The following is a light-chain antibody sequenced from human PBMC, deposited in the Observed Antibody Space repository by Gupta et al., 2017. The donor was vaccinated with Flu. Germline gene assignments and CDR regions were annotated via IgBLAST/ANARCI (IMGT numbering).Light chain of an antibody. CDR2: GAS. CDR1: QSVSSN. Sequence: EIVMTQSPATLSVSPGERATLSCRASQSVSSNLVWYQHKPGQAPRLIIYGASTRATGVPDRFSGSGSGKEFTLTIISLQHEDCAIYYFQQYNKWPGWPFGQGTKVEI. V-gene: IGKV3-15*01. J-gene: IGKJ1*01. CDR3: QQYNKWPGWP.